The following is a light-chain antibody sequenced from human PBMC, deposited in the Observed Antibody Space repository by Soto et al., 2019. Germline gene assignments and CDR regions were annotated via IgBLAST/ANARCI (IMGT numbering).Light chain of an antibody. CDR2: AAS. V-gene: IGKV1-27*01. CDR1: QTIGNY. Sequence: DIQMTQSPSSLSASVGDRVSFTCRASQTIGNYLNWFQQKPGQAPKVLIYAASTLQSGVPSRFSGSGSGTDFTLTISRLQPEDVATYYCQKHNGVPPVTFGPGTKVGV. J-gene: IGKJ3*01. CDR3: QKHNGVPPVT.